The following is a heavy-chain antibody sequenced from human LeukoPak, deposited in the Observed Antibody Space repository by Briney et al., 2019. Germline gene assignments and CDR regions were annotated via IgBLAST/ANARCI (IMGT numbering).Heavy chain of an antibody. V-gene: IGHV1-69*13. Sequence: AASVKVSCKASGGTFSSYAISWVRQAPGQGLEWMGGIIPIFGTANYAQKFQGRVTITADESTSTAYMELSSLRSEDTAVYYCASPLNFWSGYYYFDYWGQRTLVTVSS. D-gene: IGHD3-3*01. CDR3: ASPLNFWSGYYYFDY. CDR1: GGTFSSYA. J-gene: IGHJ4*02. CDR2: IIPIFGTA.